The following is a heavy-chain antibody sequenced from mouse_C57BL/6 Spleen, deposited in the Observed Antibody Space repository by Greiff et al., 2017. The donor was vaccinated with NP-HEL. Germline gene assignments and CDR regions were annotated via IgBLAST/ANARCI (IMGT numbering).Heavy chain of an antibody. D-gene: IGHD2-1*01. V-gene: IGHV1-64*01. J-gene: IGHJ2*01. Sequence: QVQLQQPGAELVKPGASVKLSCKASGYTFTSYWMHWVKQRPGQGLEWIGMIHPNSGSTNYNEKFKSKATLTVDKSSSTAYMQLSSLTSEDSAVYYCARSGYGNYAFYYFDYWGQGTTLTVSS. CDR3: ARSGYGNYAFYYFDY. CDR1: GYTFTSYW. CDR2: IHPNSGST.